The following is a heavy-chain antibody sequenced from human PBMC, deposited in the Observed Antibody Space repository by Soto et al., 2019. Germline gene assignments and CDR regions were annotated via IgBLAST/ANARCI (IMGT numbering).Heavy chain of an antibody. D-gene: IGHD6-6*01. Sequence: ASVKVSCKVSGYTLTELSMHWVRQAPGKGPEWMGGFDPEDGETIYAQKFQGRVTMTEDTSTDTAYMELSSLRSEDTAVYYCATVGIAARRYYYYGMDVWGKGPRVTVS. CDR1: GYTLTELS. J-gene: IGHJ6*04. V-gene: IGHV1-24*01. CDR3: ATVGIAARRYYYYGMDV. CDR2: FDPEDGET.